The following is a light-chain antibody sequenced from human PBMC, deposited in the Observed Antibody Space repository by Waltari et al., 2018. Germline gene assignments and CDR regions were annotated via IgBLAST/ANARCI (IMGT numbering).Light chain of an antibody. CDR1: QGLTKRD. V-gene: IGKV3-20*01. CDR2: GAS. J-gene: IGKJ1*01. Sequence: EVVLTQSPDTLSWSPGERATLSCRASQGLTKRDLAWSQQKPGQAPRLLIYGASSRAAGIPYRFSGSGSGTDFTLTISRLEPDDFAVYYCQHYLRLPVTFGQGTTVEI. CDR3: QHYLRLPVT.